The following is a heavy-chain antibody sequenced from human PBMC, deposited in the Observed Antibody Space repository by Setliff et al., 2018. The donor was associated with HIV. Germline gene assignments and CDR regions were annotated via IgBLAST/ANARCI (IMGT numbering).Heavy chain of an antibody. J-gene: IGHJ3*02. CDR1: GFTFTTYW. CDR3: VRDVKTYDI. Sequence: GESLKTHCAASGFTFTTYWLGWVRQAPGKGLEWVANIKKDGSERKYVDSVKDRFSISRDNAKTSMYLQMNGLRAEGTAIYYCVRDVKTYDIWGQGTMVTVSS. V-gene: IGHV3-7*05. CDR2: IKKDGSER.